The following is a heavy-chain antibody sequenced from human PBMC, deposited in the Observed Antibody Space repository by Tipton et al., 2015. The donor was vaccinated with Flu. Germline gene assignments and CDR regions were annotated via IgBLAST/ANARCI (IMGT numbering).Heavy chain of an antibody. J-gene: IGHJ3*02. CDR3: ARRTMAENDAFDI. D-gene: IGHD4/OR15-4a*01. V-gene: IGHV4-59*01. Sequence: TLSLTCTVSGGSISSYYWSWIRQPPGKGLEWIGYIYYSGSTNYTPSLKSRVTISVDTSKNQFSLKLSSVTAADTAVYYCARRTMAENDAFDIWGQGTMVTVSS. CDR2: IYYSGST. CDR1: GGSISSYY.